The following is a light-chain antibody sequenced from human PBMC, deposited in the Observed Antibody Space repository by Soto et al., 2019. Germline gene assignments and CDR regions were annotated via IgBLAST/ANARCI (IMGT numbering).Light chain of an antibody. V-gene: IGKV3-20*01. J-gene: IGKJ4*01. CDR1: QSVTSSS. CDR3: QQYGSSPQT. Sequence: EIVLTQSPGTLSLSPGERATPSCRASQSVTSSSLAWYQQKPGQAPRLLMYGASSRATGIPDRFSGSGSGTDFTLTISRLEPEDFVVYYCQQYGSSPQTFGGGTKVDIK. CDR2: GAS.